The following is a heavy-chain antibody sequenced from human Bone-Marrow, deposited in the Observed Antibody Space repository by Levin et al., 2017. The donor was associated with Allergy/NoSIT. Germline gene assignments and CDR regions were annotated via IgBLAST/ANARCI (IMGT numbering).Heavy chain of an antibody. V-gene: IGHV1-69*13. J-gene: IGHJ4*02. CDR2: IIPIFATP. D-gene: IGHD4-17*01. CDR3: ARGVKKYADYGALDF. Sequence: SVKVSCNASGGTFGTYAINWVRQAPGQGLEWMGGIIPIFATPNYAHKFQGRVTISADESTSTAYMELSSLRSEDTAVYYCARGVKKYADYGALDFWGQGTLVTVSS. CDR1: GGTFGTYA.